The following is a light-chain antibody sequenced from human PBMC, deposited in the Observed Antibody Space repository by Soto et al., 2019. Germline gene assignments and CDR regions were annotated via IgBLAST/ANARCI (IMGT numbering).Light chain of an antibody. CDR3: QQYCDWPLT. CDR2: PTS. CDR1: QSVGNN. V-gene: IGKV3-15*01. J-gene: IGKJ4*01. Sequence: EIVLTQSPATLSVSPGERATLSCRASQSVGNNSAWYQQKPGQAPRLLIFPTSTRATGVPARFSGSRSGTEFTLTISSLLSEDFALYYCQQYCDWPLTFGGGAKVEIE.